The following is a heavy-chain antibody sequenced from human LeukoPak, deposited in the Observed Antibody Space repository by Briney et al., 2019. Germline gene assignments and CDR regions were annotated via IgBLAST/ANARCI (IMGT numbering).Heavy chain of an antibody. J-gene: IGHJ6*02. D-gene: IGHD5-18*01. Sequence: GGSLRLSCAASGFTFSTYWMNWVRQAPGKGLERVANINQDGSEKFYVDSVRGRFTISRDNAKNSLYLQMNSLRAEDTAVYYCARDTRRDTYYHGMDVWGQGTTVTVSS. CDR2: INQDGSEK. CDR1: GFTFSTYW. CDR3: ARDTRRDTYYHGMDV. V-gene: IGHV3-7*04.